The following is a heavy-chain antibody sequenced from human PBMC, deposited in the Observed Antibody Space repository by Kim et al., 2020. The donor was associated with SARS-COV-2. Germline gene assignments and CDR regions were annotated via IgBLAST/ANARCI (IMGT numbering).Heavy chain of an antibody. J-gene: IGHJ5*02. Sequence: ASVKVSCKASGYTFTSYGISWVRQAPGQGLEWMGWISAYNGNTNYAQKLQGRVTMTTDTSTSTAYMELRSLRSDDTAVYYCARAGQVVVAATPEVRSNWFDPWGQGTLVTVSS. CDR1: GYTFTSYG. CDR3: ARAGQVVVAATPEVRSNWFDP. D-gene: IGHD2-15*01. V-gene: IGHV1-18*01. CDR2: ISAYNGNT.